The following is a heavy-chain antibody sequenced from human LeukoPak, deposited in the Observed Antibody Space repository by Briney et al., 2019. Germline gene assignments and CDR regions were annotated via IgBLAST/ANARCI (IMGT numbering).Heavy chain of an antibody. Sequence: PGGSLRLSCAASGFTFSTHAMNWVRQAPGKGLEWVASIRQDGSEKTYVDSVKGRFTIPRDNTKNSLSLQVNSLRVEDTAVYYCARHGTAAGLYFDLWGQGTLVTVSS. D-gene: IGHD6-13*01. V-gene: IGHV3-7*01. CDR1: GFTFSTHA. J-gene: IGHJ4*01. CDR3: ARHGTAAGLYFDL. CDR2: IRQDGSEK.